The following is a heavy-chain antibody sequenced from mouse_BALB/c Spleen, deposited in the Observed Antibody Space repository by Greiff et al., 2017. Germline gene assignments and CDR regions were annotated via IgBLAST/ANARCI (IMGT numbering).Heavy chain of an antibody. CDR3: ARAYGSSAWFAY. CDR2: ISSGGST. CDR1: GFTFSSYA. Sequence: DVKLVESGGGLVKPGGSLKLSCAASGFTFSSYAMSWVRQTPEKRLEWVASISSGGSTYYPDSVKGRFTISRDNARNILYLQMSSLRSEDTAMYYCARAYGSSAWFAYWGQGTLVTVSA. V-gene: IGHV5-6-5*01. D-gene: IGHD1-1*01. J-gene: IGHJ3*01.